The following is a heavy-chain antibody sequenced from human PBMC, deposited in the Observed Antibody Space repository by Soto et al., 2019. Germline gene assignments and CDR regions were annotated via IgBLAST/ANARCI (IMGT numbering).Heavy chain of an antibody. Sequence: ASVKVSCKASGFTFTSSAVQWVRQARGQGLEWMGWISAYNGDTNYAQKLQGRVTMTTDTSTSTAYMELRSLRSDDTAVYYCASTRGQQLAPIDYWGQGTLVTVSS. V-gene: IGHV1-18*01. CDR1: GFTFTSSA. CDR3: ASTRGQQLAPIDY. CDR2: ISAYNGDT. D-gene: IGHD6-13*01. J-gene: IGHJ4*02.